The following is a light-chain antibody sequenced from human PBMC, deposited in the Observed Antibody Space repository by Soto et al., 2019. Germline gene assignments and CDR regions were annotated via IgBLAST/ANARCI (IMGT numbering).Light chain of an antibody. J-gene: IGLJ1*01. CDR2: EVT. Sequence: QSALTQPLSASGSPGQSVTISCTGTSSDVGGYDFVSWYQQHPGKAPKLMISEVTKRPSGVPDRFSGSKSGSTAFLTVSGLQAEDEADYYCSSYGGTNNPYVFGTGTKLTVL. V-gene: IGLV2-8*01. CDR1: SSDVGGYDF. CDR3: SSYGGTNNPYV.